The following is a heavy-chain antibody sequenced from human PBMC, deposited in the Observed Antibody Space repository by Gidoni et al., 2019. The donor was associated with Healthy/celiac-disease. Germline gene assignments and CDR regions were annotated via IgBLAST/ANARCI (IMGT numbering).Heavy chain of an antibody. CDR2: INPNSGGT. D-gene: IGHD3-22*01. V-gene: IGHV1-2*04. J-gene: IGHJ4*02. Sequence: QVQLVQSGAEVKKPGASVKVSCTASGYTFTGYYMHWVRQAPGQGLEWMGWINPNSGGTNYAKKFQGWVTMTRDTSISTAYMELSRLRSDDTAVYYCARAPYDSSGYYFDYWGQGTLVTVSS. CDR3: ARAPYDSSGYYFDY. CDR1: GYTFTGYY.